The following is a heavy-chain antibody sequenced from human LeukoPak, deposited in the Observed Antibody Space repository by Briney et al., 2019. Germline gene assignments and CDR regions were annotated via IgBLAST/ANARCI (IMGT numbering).Heavy chain of an antibody. D-gene: IGHD3-9*01. V-gene: IGHV4-34*01. CDR1: GGSISGYY. CDR3: ARGNILSGYCFDF. Sequence: ASETLSLTCAVYGGSISGYYWSWIRQPPGKGLEWVGEIHYTGGTSYNPSLKSRATISIDTSKNQLSLKLSSVTAADTAVYYCARGNILSGYCFDFWGQGALVAVSS. J-gene: IGHJ4*02. CDR2: IHYTGGT.